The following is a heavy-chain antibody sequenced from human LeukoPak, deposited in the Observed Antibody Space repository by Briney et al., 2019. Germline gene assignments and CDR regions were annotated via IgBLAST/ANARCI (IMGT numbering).Heavy chain of an antibody. CDR3: ARGFRAMVRGVKY. V-gene: IGHV3-33*01. J-gene: IGHJ4*02. CDR2: IWYDGSNK. CDR1: GFTFSSYG. Sequence: PGRSLRLSCAASGFTFSSYGMHWVRQAPGKGLEWVAVIWYDGSNKNYADSVKGRFTIFRDNSKNTLYLQMNSLRAEDTAVYYCARGFRAMVRGVKYWGQGTLVTVSS. D-gene: IGHD3-10*01.